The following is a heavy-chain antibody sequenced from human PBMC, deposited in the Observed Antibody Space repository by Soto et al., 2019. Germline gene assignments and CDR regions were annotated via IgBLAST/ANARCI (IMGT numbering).Heavy chain of an antibody. CDR3: ARDRVVVAPNKLLGDAFDI. CDR2: ISAYNGNT. CDR1: GYTFTSYG. V-gene: IGHV1-18*01. Sequence: ASVKVSCKASGYTFTSYGISWVRQAPGQGLEWMGWISAYNGNTNYAQKLQGRVTMTTDTSTSTAYMELRSLRSDDTAVYYCARDRVVVAPNKLLGDAFDIWGQGTMVTVSS. D-gene: IGHD2-15*01. J-gene: IGHJ3*02.